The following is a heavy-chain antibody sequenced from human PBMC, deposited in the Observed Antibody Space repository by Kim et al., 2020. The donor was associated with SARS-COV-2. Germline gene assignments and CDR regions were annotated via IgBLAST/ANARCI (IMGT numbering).Heavy chain of an antibody. CDR1: GFTFSSYW. J-gene: IGHJ4*02. D-gene: IGHD3-9*01. CDR2: IKQDGSEK. CDR3: ARGLPLNYDILTGYHEIPPGPFDY. Sequence: GGSLRLSCAASGFTFSSYWMSWVRQAPGKGLEWVANIKQDGSEKYYVDSVKGRFTISRDNAKNSLYLQMNSLRAEDTAVYYCARGLPLNYDILTGYHEIPPGPFDYWGQGTLVTVSS. V-gene: IGHV3-7*01.